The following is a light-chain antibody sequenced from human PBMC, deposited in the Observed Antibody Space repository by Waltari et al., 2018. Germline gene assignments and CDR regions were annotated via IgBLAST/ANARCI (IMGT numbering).Light chain of an antibody. CDR1: QCINTY. CDR2: GAS. Sequence: DIQMTQSPSSLSASVGDRVTITCRASQCINTYLNWYQRKPGEAPKLLIYGASTLESGVPSRFSGSGSGTDFTLTISSLQPEDFATYYCQQGYRIPLAFGPGAKVEMK. CDR3: QQGYRIPLA. V-gene: IGKV1-39*01. J-gene: IGKJ3*01.